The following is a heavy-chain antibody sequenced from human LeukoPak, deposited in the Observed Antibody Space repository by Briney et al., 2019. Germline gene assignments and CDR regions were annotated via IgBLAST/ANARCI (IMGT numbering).Heavy chain of an antibody. D-gene: IGHD2/OR15-2a*01. CDR3: AKDGTSYYYIYY. J-gene: IGHJ4*02. Sequence: PGGSLRLSCAASGFTFNNYGMHWVRQAPGKGLEWLAFIRYDGSNTYYADSVKGRFTVSRGDSKNTLYLQMNSLRGDDTAVYYCAKDGTSYYYIYYWGQGTLVTVSS. CDR1: GFTFNNYG. V-gene: IGHV3-30*02. CDR2: IRYDGSNT.